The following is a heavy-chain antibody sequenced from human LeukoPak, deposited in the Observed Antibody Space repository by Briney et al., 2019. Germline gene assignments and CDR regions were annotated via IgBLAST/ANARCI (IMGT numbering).Heavy chain of an antibody. J-gene: IGHJ3*02. Sequence: GGSLRLSCAASGFTFSLYAMSWVRQAPGKGREWVSAMSGSGDYTYYADSVKGRFTISRDNSKNTLYLQMNSLRAEDTAVYYCAKDRLTLDAFDIWGQGTMVTVSS. CDR1: GFTFSLYA. CDR2: MSGSGDYT. V-gene: IGHV3-23*01. CDR3: AKDRLTLDAFDI.